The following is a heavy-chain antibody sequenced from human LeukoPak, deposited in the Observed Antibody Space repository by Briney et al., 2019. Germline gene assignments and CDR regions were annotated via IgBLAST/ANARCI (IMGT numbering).Heavy chain of an antibody. Sequence: PSETLSLTCAVSGGSISSYFWSWIRQPAGKGLHGIGRINTSGTTNYNPSLQSRVTMSVDTSKNQFSLKLSSVTAADTAVYYCARAPIEVADTSAFDIWGQGTMVTVSS. D-gene: IGHD6-19*01. V-gene: IGHV4-59*10. J-gene: IGHJ3*02. CDR2: INTSGTT. CDR3: ARAPIEVADTSAFDI. CDR1: GGSISSYF.